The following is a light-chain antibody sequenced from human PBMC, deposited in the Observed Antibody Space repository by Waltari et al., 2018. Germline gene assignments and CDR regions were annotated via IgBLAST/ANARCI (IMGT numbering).Light chain of an antibody. V-gene: IGLV4-69*01. CDR2: VNSDGSH. J-gene: IGLJ3*02. Sequence: QLVLTQSPSASASLGASVQLTCTLSSGHSSNVIAWLQQQPEKGPRYLMKVNSDGSHSKGDKITDRFSGSSSGTEHYLTISGLQSEDEADYYCQTGGHGTWVFGGGTKLTVL. CDR3: QTGGHGTWV. CDR1: SGHSSNV.